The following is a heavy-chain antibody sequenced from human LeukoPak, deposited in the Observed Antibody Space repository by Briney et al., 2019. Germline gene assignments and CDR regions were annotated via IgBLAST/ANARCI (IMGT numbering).Heavy chain of an antibody. CDR1: GGSISSSSYY. Sequence: PSETLSLTCTVSGGSISSSSYYWGWVRQPPGKGLEWIGSIYYSGSTYYNPSLKSRVTISVDTSKNQFSLKLSSVTAADTAVYYCARVVPAAFLFDYWGQGTLVTVSS. V-gene: IGHV4-39*07. D-gene: IGHD2-2*01. CDR3: ARVVPAAFLFDY. J-gene: IGHJ4*02. CDR2: IYYSGST.